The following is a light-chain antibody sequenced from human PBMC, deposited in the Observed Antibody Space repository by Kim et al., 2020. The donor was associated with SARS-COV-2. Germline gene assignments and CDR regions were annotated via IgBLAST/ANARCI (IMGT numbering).Light chain of an antibody. CDR3: RQLNSYPLN. CDR1: QGIRCY. J-gene: IGKJ4*01. Sequence: TCPSQASQGIRCYLAWYQQRPGRAPELLINAVSTWQSGFPSRFSGSGSGTDFTLTNSSLQPGDFATYYCRQLNSYPLNFGGGTKVEI. CDR2: AVS. V-gene: IGKV1-9*01.